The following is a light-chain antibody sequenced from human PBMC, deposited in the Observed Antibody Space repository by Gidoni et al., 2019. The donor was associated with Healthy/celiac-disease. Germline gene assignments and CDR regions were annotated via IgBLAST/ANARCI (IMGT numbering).Light chain of an antibody. CDR3: QQSYSTPLLT. CDR2: AAS. J-gene: IGKJ4*01. CDR1: QSISSY. V-gene: IGKV1-39*01. Sequence: DIQMTQSPSSLSASVGDRVTITGRASQSISSYLNWYQPKPGKAPKLLIYAASSLQSGVPSRFSGSGSGTDFTLTISSLQPEDFATYYCQQSYSTPLLTFGGGTKVEIK.